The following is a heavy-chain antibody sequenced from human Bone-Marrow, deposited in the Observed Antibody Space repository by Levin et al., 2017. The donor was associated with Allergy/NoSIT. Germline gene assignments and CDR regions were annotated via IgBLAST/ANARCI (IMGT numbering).Heavy chain of an antibody. CDR2: IKGNGGTK. CDR3: ARGLMGSLGYIDY. V-gene: IGHV3-20*04. Sequence: GGSLRLSCAASGFTFDDYGMSGVRKAQGKGMEGGAGIKGNGGTKGYADSVKGRFTISRDNANISLYLQMNSLIAEDTALYYCARGLMGSLGYIDYWGQGTLVTVSS. D-gene: IGHD2-8*01. CDR1: GFTFDDYG. J-gene: IGHJ4*02.